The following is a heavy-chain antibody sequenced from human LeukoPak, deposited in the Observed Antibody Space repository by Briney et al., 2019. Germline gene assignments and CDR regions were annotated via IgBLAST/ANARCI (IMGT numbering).Heavy chain of an antibody. Sequence: GESLKISCKGTGYRFTSYWIGWVRQMPGKGLEWMGIIYPADSDTRYSPSFQGQVTISADKSISTAYLQWSSLKASDTAMYYCARHEYSSGWDDAFDIWGQGTMVTVSS. CDR1: GYRFTSYW. V-gene: IGHV5-51*01. D-gene: IGHD6-19*01. J-gene: IGHJ3*02. CDR3: ARHEYSSGWDDAFDI. CDR2: IYPADSDT.